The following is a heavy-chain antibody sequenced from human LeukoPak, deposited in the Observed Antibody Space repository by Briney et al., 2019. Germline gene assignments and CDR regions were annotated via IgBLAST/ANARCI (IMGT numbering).Heavy chain of an antibody. CDR3: AGTYYYDSSGYEG. Sequence: GSLRLSCAASGFTFSSYSMNWVRQAPGKGLEWIGYIYYSGSTNYNPSLKSRVTISVDTSKNQFSLKLSSVTAADTAVYYCAGTYYYDSSGYEGWGQGTLVTVSS. CDR2: IYYSGST. V-gene: IGHV4-59*08. CDR1: GFTFSSYS. J-gene: IGHJ4*02. D-gene: IGHD3-22*01.